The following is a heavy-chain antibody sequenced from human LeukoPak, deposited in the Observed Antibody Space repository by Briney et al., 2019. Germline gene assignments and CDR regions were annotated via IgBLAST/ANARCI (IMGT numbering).Heavy chain of an antibody. V-gene: IGHV4-38-2*01. CDR3: ARMGTDFWSGPYF. CDR1: GYSISTGYY. Sequence: SETLSLTCAVSGYSISTGYYWGWIRQPPGEGLEWITNLHHTGSAYYNPSLKSRVTVSVDTSKNQFSLKLSSVTAADTAVYYCARMGTDFWSGPYFWGQGTLVTVSS. D-gene: IGHD3-3*01. J-gene: IGHJ4*02. CDR2: LHHTGSA.